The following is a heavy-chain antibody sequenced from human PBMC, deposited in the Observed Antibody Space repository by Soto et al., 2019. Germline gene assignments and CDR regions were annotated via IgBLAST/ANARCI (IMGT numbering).Heavy chain of an antibody. CDR2: ISSTTNYI. Sequence: LRLSCAASVFTFTRYSMNWVRQAPGKGLEWVSSISSTTNYIYYGDSMKGRFTISRDNAKNSLYLEMNSLRAEDTAVYYCARESEDLTSNFDYWGQGTLVTV. CDR1: VFTFTRYS. V-gene: IGHV3-21*06. J-gene: IGHJ4*02. CDR3: ARESEDLTSNFDY.